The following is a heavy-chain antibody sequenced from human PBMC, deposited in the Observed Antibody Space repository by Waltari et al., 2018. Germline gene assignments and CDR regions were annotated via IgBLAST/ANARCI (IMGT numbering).Heavy chain of an antibody. V-gene: IGHV4-59*01. Sequence: QVQLQESGPGLVKPSETLSLTCTVSGGSISSYSWSWIRQPPGKGLEWIGYIYYSGSTNYNPSLKSRVTISVDTSKNQFSLKLSSVTAADTAVYYCARVPVEFGVVIIPVPWFDPWGQGTLVTVSS. J-gene: IGHJ5*02. D-gene: IGHD3-3*01. CDR1: GGSISSYS. CDR2: IYYSGST. CDR3: ARVPVEFGVVIIPVPWFDP.